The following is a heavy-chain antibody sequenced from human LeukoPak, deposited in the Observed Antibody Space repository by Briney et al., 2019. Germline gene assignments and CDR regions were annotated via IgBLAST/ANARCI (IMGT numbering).Heavy chain of an antibody. CDR2: ISSTSSTI. Sequence: GGSLRLSCAASGFTFSTYSMNWVRQAPGKGLEWVSYISSTSSTIYYADSVKGRFTISRDNAKNSLYLQMNSLRAEDTAVYYCAKDLGYSYGSGAFDIWGQGTMVTVSS. CDR1: GFTFSTYS. J-gene: IGHJ3*02. V-gene: IGHV3-48*01. D-gene: IGHD5-18*01. CDR3: AKDLGYSYGSGAFDI.